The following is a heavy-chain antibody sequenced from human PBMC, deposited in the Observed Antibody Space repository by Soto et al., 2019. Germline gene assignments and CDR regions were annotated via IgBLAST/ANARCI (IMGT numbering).Heavy chain of an antibody. V-gene: IGHV1-18*01. CDR3: AGDRGSYALDY. Sequence: QVQLVQSGAEVKKPGASVKVSCKASGYTFTIYGINWVRQAPGQGLEWMGWISTSNGNTNYAQKLQGGVTMTTDTSTSRDYMELRSLGCDDTTVYYCAGDRGSYALDYWGQGTLVTVSS. J-gene: IGHJ4*02. CDR2: ISTSNGNT. CDR1: GYTFTIYG. D-gene: IGHD1-26*01.